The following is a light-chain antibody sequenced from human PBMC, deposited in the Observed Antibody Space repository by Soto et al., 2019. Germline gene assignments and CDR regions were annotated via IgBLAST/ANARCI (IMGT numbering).Light chain of an antibody. CDR2: LNSDGSH. CDR1: SGHSSYA. CDR3: QTWGTGTWV. V-gene: IGLV4-69*01. J-gene: IGLJ3*02. Sequence: QLVLTQSPSASASLGASVKLTCTLSSGHSSYAIAWHQQQPEKGPRYLMTLNSDGSHSKGDGIPDPFSGSSSGAERYLTISSLQSEDEADDYCQTWGTGTWVFGGGTKLTVL.